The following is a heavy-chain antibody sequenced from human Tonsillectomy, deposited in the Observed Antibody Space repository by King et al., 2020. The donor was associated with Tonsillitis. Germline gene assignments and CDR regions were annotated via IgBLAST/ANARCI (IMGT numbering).Heavy chain of an antibody. CDR3: VRDSNYHDSSSYYDTFDV. J-gene: IGHJ3*01. CDR2: IKKEGTEK. V-gene: IGHV3-7*04. Sequence: VQLVESGGGLVQPGGSLRLSCAGSGFTLSSYWITWVRQAPGKGLEWVANIKKEGTEKHYGDSVKGRFASSRDNAKNSVSLQMNSLRAEDTAVYYCVRDSNYHDSSSYYDTFDVWGQGTMVTVSS. CDR1: GFTLSSYW. D-gene: IGHD3-22*01.